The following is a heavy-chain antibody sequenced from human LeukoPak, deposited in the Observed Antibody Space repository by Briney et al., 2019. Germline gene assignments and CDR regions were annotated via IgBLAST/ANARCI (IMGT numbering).Heavy chain of an antibody. Sequence: GASVKVSCKASGGTFSSYAIGWVRQAPGQGLEWMGRIIPIFGTANYAQKFQGRVTITTDESTSTAYMELSSLRSEDTAVYYCARDLGIAAAGTWGQGTLVTVSS. J-gene: IGHJ4*02. V-gene: IGHV1-69*05. CDR3: ARDLGIAAAGT. D-gene: IGHD6-13*01. CDR2: IIPIFGTA. CDR1: GGTFSSYA.